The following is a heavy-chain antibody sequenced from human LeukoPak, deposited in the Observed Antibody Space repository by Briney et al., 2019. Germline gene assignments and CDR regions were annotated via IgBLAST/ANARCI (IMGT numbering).Heavy chain of an antibody. J-gene: IGHJ6*04. V-gene: IGHV4-59*01. Sequence: SETLSLTCTVSGGSISSYYWSWIRQPPGKGLEWMGYIYYSGSTNYNPSLKSRVTISVDTSKNQFSLKLSSVTAADTAVYYCARERRVPDYYYGMDVWGKGTTVTVSS. CDR2: IYYSGST. D-gene: IGHD1-1*01. CDR1: GGSISSYY. CDR3: ARERRVPDYYYGMDV.